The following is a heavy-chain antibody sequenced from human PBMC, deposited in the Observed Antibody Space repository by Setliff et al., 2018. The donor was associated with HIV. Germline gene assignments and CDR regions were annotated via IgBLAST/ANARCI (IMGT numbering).Heavy chain of an antibody. J-gene: IGHJ6*03. CDR2: IYPSDSDV. Sequence: GESLKISCQGLGYSFPSFWIGWARQTPGKGLEWLGIIYPSDSDVRYSPSFQGQVTISVDKAISTAYLQWSSLKASDTAMYYCARQRGDSTFYYYYYMDVWGKGTTVTVS. CDR3: ARQRGDSTFYYYYYMDV. D-gene: IGHD3-3*02. V-gene: IGHV5-51*01. CDR1: GYSFPSFW.